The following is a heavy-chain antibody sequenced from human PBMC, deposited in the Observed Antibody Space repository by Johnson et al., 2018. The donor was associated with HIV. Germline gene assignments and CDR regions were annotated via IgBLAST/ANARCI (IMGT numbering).Heavy chain of an antibody. CDR2: ISWAGGST. J-gene: IGHJ3*02. Sequence: QLVESGGVVVQPGGSLRLSCAASGFTFDDYTMHWVRQAPGKGLEWVSLISWAGGSTYYVDSVKGRFTISRDNSKNSLYLQMNSLRAEDKAVYYCARVFEWMAKAFDIWGQGTMVTVSS. CDR3: ARVFEWMAKAFDI. D-gene: IGHD3-9*01. CDR1: GFTFDDYT. V-gene: IGHV3-43*01.